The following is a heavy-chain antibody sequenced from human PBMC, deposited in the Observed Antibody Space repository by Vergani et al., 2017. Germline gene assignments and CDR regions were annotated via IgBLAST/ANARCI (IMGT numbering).Heavy chain of an antibody. J-gene: IGHJ6*02. CDR3: ARGLELLGYYYYGMDV. V-gene: IGHV3-53*01. CDR2: IYSGGST. Sequence: EVQLVESGGGLIQPGGSLRLSCAASGFTVSSNYMSWVRQAPGKGLEWVSVIYSGGSTYYADSVKGRFTISRENSKNTLYLQMNSLRAEDTAVYYCARGLELLGYYYYGMDVWGQGTTVTVSS. D-gene: IGHD2-15*01. CDR1: GFTVSSNY.